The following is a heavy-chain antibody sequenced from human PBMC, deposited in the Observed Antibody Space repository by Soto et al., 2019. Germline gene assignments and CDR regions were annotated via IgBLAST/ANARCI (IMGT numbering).Heavy chain of an antibody. J-gene: IGHJ4*02. D-gene: IGHD3-22*01. Sequence: GESLKISCKGSGYSFAGYWITWVRQKPGKGLEWMGRIDPSDSQTYYSPSFRGHVTISATRSITTVFLQWSSLRASDTAMYYCARQIYDSDTGPNFQYYFDSWGQGTPVTVSS. CDR2: IDPSDSQT. CDR1: GYSFAGYW. CDR3: ARQIYDSDTGPNFQYYFDS. V-gene: IGHV5-10-1*01.